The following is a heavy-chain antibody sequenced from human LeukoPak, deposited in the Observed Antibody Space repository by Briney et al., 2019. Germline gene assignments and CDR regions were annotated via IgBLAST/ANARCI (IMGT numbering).Heavy chain of an antibody. D-gene: IGHD1-14*01. CDR1: GFTFSSYG. Sequence: GGSLRLSCAASGFTFSSYGMHWVRQAPGKGLEWVAFIRYDGSNKYYADSVKGRFTISRDNSKNTLYLQMNSLRAEDTAVYYCAKDTTPPKAGFDPWGQGTLVTVSS. CDR2: IRYDGSNK. J-gene: IGHJ5*02. V-gene: IGHV3-30*02. CDR3: AKDTTPPKAGFDP.